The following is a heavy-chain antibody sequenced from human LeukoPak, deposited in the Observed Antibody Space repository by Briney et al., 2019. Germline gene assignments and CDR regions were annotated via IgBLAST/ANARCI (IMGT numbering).Heavy chain of an antibody. V-gene: IGHV4-34*08. CDR3: AIRSPPSRYYYMDV. CDR1: GFTFSSYA. Sequence: GSLRLSCAASGFTFSSYAMSWVRQAPGKGLEWIGEINHSGSTNYNPSLKSRVTISVDTSKNQFSLKLSSVTAADTAVYYCAIRSPPSRYYYMDVWGKGPRSPSP. J-gene: IGHJ6*03. CDR2: INHSGST.